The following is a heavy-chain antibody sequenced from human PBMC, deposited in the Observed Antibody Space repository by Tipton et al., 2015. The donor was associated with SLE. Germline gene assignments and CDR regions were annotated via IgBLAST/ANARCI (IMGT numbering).Heavy chain of an antibody. D-gene: IGHD6-13*01. CDR3: ARDWGSSYDY. V-gene: IGHV1-2*02. Sequence: QVQLVQSGAEVKKPGASVKVSCRASAYTFTGYYIHWVRQAPGQGLEWMGWINPNTGGTNYAQTFQGRVTMTRDTSNSTAYAEVRRLTSDDTAVYYCARDWGSSYDYWGQGTLVTVSS. J-gene: IGHJ4*02. CDR2: INPNTGGT. CDR1: AYTFTGYY.